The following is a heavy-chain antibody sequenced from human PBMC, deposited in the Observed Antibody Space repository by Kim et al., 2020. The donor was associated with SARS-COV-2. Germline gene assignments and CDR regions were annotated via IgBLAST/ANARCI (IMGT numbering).Heavy chain of an antibody. J-gene: IGHJ5*02. CDR2: IGGGSTPL. Sequence: GGSLRLSCAASGFTFSNYAMSWVRQAPGKALEWVSTIGGGSTPLYYADSVKGRFVTSRDNSKNTLYLQMSSLRADDTAVYYCAKERYYDSAADWFDPWV. CDR3: AKERYYDSAADWFDP. V-gene: IGHV3-23*01. D-gene: IGHD3-22*01. CDR1: GFTFSNYA.